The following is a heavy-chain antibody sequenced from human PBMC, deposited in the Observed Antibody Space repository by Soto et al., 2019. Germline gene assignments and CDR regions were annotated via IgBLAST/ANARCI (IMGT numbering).Heavy chain of an antibody. V-gene: IGHV4-59*13. D-gene: IGHD6-6*01. CDR3: ARARGSSSSVDYYYYGMDV. J-gene: IGHJ6*02. CDR2: IYYSGST. CDR1: GGSISIYY. Sequence: PSETLSLTCTVSGGSISIYYWSWVRQPPGKGLEWIGYIYYSGSTNYNPSLKSRVTISVDTSKNQFSLKLSSVTAADTAVYYCARARGSSSSVDYYYYGMDVWGQGTTVTVSS.